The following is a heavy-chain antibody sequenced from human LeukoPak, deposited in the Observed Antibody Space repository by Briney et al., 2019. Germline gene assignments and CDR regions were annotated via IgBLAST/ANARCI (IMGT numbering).Heavy chain of an antibody. V-gene: IGHV3-9*01. D-gene: IGHD6-19*01. CDR2: ISWNSGSI. CDR3: AKDTSGLGNAFDI. J-gene: IGHJ3*02. CDR1: GFTFDDYA. Sequence: GGSLRLSCAASGFTFDDYAMHWVRQAPGKGLEWVSGISWNSGSIGYADSVEGRFTISRDNAKNSLYLQMNSLRAEDTALYYCAKDTSGLGNAFDIWGQGTMVTVSS.